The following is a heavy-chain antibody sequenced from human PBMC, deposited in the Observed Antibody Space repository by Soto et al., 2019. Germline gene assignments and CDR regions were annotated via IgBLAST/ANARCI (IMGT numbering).Heavy chain of an antibody. Sequence: GGPLKISCKGSGYRFLSYLIGWVRQMPGRGLEWMGIIYPDDSDTRYSPSFQGQVTISADKSISTAYLQWSSLKASDTALYYCARRYCSGGSCQDWFDPWGQGTLVTVSS. CDR1: GYRFLSYL. J-gene: IGHJ5*02. D-gene: IGHD2-15*01. CDR3: ARRYCSGGSCQDWFDP. V-gene: IGHV5-51*01. CDR2: IYPDDSDT.